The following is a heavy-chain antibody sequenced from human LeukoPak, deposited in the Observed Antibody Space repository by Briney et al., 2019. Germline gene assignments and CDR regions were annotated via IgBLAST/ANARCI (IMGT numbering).Heavy chain of an antibody. CDR3: ARVARSYDILYYFDY. V-gene: IGHV1-69*05. D-gene: IGHD3-9*01. CDR1: GGTFSSYA. Sequence: ASVKVSCKASGGTFSSYAISWVRQAPGQGLEWMGGIIPIFGTANYAQKFQGRVTITTDESTSTAYIELSSLRSEDTAVYYCARVARSYDILYYFDYWGQGTLVTVSS. CDR2: IIPIFGTA. J-gene: IGHJ4*02.